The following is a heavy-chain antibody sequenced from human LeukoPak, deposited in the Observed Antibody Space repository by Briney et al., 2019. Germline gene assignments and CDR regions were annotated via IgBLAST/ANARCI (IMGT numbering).Heavy chain of an antibody. D-gene: IGHD1-26*01. CDR3: ARRSQSGIYVEY. CDR1: GYSFTSYW. CDR2: IYTGDSDT. Sequence: GESLKISCKGSGYSFTSYWIGWVRQRPGKGLESMGIIYTGDSDTRYSPSFQGQVTISADKSISTAYVQWSSLEASDTAMYYCARRSQSGIYVEYWGQGTLVTVSS. J-gene: IGHJ4*02. V-gene: IGHV5-51*01.